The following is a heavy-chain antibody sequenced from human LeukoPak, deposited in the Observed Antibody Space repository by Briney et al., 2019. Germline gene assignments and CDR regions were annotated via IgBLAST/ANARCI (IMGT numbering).Heavy chain of an antibody. CDR3: ARHGLGYLTTVTTFRSNWFDP. CDR2: IYYSGST. D-gene: IGHD4-17*01. Sequence: PSETLSLTCTVSGGSISSYYWSWIRQPPGKGLEWIGYIYYSGSTNYNPSLKSRVTISVDTPKNQFSLKLSSVTAADTAVYCCARHGLGYLTTVTTFRSNWFDPWGQGTLVTVSS. J-gene: IGHJ5*02. CDR1: GGSISSYY. V-gene: IGHV4-59*08.